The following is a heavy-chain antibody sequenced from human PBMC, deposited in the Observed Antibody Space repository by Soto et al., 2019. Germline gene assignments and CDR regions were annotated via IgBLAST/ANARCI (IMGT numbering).Heavy chain of an antibody. V-gene: IGHV1-3*01. D-gene: IGHD3-9*01. CDR2: INAANGDT. J-gene: IGHJ4*02. Sequence: GASVKVSCKASGYTFTNYAIHCVRQTPGQRLEWMGWINAANGDTRYSQKFQDRVTIIRDTSASIAYMDLRSLRSEDTAVYYCARDILSGYSRYDYWGQGTLVTVSS. CDR3: ARDILSGYSRYDY. CDR1: GYTFTNYA.